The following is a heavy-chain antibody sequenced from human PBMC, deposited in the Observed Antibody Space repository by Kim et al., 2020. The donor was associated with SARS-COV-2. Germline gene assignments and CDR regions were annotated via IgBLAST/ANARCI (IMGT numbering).Heavy chain of an antibody. CDR1: GFTFSSYA. J-gene: IGHJ4*02. CDR3: AKDLPYYDISGYSYYFDY. CDR2: ISGSGGST. D-gene: IGHD3-22*01. V-gene: IGHV3-23*01. Sequence: GGSLRLSCAASGFTFSSYAMSWVRQAPGKGLEWVSAISGSGGSTYYADSVKGRFTISRDNSKNTLYLQMNSLRAEDTAVYYCAKDLPYYDISGYSYYFDYWGQGTLVTVSS.